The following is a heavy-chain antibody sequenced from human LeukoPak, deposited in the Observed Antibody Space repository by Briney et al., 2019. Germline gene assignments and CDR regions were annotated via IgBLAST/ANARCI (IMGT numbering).Heavy chain of an antibody. Sequence: GSLRLSCAASGFTFSTYSMNWRRLAPGKGLEWVSSINPDSNYKYYVDSVKGRFTISRDNAKSSLYLQMNSLRAEDTAVYYCVRGGYRGFDYEYWGQGTLVTVSS. D-gene: IGHD5-12*01. CDR3: VRGGYRGFDYEY. V-gene: IGHV3-21*01. CDR2: INPDSNYK. J-gene: IGHJ4*02. CDR1: GFTFSTYS.